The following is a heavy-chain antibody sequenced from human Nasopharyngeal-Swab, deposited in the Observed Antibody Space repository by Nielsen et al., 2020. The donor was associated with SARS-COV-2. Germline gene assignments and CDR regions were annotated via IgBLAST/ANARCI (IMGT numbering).Heavy chain of an antibody. CDR2: ISGSGDNT. V-gene: IGHV3-23*01. Sequence: GGSLRLPCAASGFTFSSYGMSWVRQAPGKGLEWVSAISGSGDNTYYADSVKGRFTISRDNSKNTLYLQMNSLRVEDTAVYYCATNSSSWGGFDYWGQGTLVTVSS. CDR3: ATNSSSWGGFDY. D-gene: IGHD6-13*01. CDR1: GFTFSSYG. J-gene: IGHJ4*02.